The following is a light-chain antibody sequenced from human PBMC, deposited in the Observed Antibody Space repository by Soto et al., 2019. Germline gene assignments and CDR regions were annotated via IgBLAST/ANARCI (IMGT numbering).Light chain of an antibody. Sequence: EIVLTQSPGTLSLSPGERATLSCRASQSVSSSYLAWYQQKPGQAPRLLIYGASSRATGIPDRFSGSGSGTDVALTISRLETEDFAVDYFQQYGSSPLYTFGQGTKLEIK. V-gene: IGKV3-20*01. CDR2: GAS. CDR1: QSVSSSY. CDR3: QQYGSSPLYT. J-gene: IGKJ2*01.